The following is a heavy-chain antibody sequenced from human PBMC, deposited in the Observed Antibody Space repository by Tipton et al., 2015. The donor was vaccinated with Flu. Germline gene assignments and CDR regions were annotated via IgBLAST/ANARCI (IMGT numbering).Heavy chain of an antibody. CDR3: ARGPETPGSVNCFDS. CDR2: VHIRGST. J-gene: IGHJ5*01. Sequence: TLSLTCTVSGASITSAGFSWSWIRQSAGKGLEFIGRVHIRGSTNFNYNPSLKSRVTMSVDTSKNQFSLNLSSVTAADMAIYYCARGPETPGSVNCFDSWGQGTLVTVSS. CDR1: GASITSAGFS. V-gene: IGHV4-61*02. D-gene: IGHD2-2*01.